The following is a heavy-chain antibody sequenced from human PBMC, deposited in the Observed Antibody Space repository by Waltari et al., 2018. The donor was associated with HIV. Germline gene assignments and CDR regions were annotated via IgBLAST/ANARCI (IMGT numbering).Heavy chain of an antibody. V-gene: IGHV3-74*03. CDR2: INSDGSDT. J-gene: IGHJ4*02. Sequence: EEQLVESGGGLVQPGGSLRLSCAASGFPFSATWMHWVRQVPGKGLVWVSRINSDGSDTLTADSVKGRFTISRDNAKNTLYLQMNSLRPEDTAVYYCVKGAPFDYWGQGALVAVSS. CDR1: GFPFSATW. CDR3: VKGAPFDY.